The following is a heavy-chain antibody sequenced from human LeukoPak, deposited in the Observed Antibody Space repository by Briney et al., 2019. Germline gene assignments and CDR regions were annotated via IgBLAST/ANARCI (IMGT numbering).Heavy chain of an antibody. CDR2: ISSSSSYI. D-gene: IGHD1-26*01. J-gene: IGHJ4*02. V-gene: IGHV3-21*01. CDR1: GFTFSSYS. Sequence: NPGGSLRLSCAASGFTFSSYSMNWVRQAPGKGLEWVSSISSSSSYIYYADSVKGRFTISRDNAKNSLYLQMNSLRAEDTAVYYCARGGELGPEIYYFDYWGQGTLVTVSS. CDR3: ARGGELGPEIYYFDY.